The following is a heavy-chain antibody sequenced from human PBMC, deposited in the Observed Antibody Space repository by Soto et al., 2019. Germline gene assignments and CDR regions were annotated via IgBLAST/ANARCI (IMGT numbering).Heavy chain of an antibody. Sequence: GGSLRLSCAAYGFTFSSYAMHWVRQAPGKGLEWVAVISYDGSNKYYADSVKGRFTISRDNSKNTLYLQMNSLRAEDTAVYYCARDGYCSSTSCYPPGYYYGMDVWGQGTTVTVSS. CDR2: ISYDGSNK. J-gene: IGHJ6*02. CDR3: ARDGYCSSTSCYPPGYYYGMDV. CDR1: GFTFSSYA. V-gene: IGHV3-30-3*01. D-gene: IGHD2-2*03.